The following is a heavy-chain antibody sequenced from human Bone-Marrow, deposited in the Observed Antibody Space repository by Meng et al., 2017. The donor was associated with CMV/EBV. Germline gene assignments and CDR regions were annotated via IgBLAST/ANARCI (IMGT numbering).Heavy chain of an antibody. Sequence: GESLKISCVVSGFTFSYYSMNWVRQAPGKGLEWVSFISSESSYKYYADSVKGRFTISRENVKDSLYLQMDSLTADDTAVYYCAKVVEMSLSTAEAFDVWGQGTMVTVSS. CDR2: ISSESSYK. J-gene: IGHJ3*01. CDR1: GFTFSYYS. CDR3: AKVVEMSLSTAEAFDV. V-gene: IGHV3-21*01. D-gene: IGHD5-24*01.